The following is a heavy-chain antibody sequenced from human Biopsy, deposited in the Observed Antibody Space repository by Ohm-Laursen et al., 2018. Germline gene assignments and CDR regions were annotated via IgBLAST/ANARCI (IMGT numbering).Heavy chain of an antibody. J-gene: IGHJ5*02. CDR1: GYTFTTYD. CDR2: MNPANGDA. D-gene: IGHD3-3*01. Sequence: ASVKVSCKASGYTFTTYDINWVRQAPGQGLEWMGRMNPANGDAGYAQSFRGRVTMTRSTSITTAYMELSSLGSEDTAVYYCARVRSGGRVTVFGVEVKTGWLDTWGQGILVTVAS. CDR3: ARVRSGGRVTVFGVEVKTGWLDT. V-gene: IGHV1-8*01.